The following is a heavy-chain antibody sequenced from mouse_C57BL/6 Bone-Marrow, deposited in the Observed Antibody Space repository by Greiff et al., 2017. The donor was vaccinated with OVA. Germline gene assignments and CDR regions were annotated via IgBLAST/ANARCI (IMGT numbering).Heavy chain of an antibody. J-gene: IGHJ1*03. CDR3: ARAPLLWYFDV. CDR1: GFTFSSYA. D-gene: IGHD1-1*01. CDR2: ISDGGSYT. Sequence: EVQGVESGGGLVKPGGSLKLSCAASGFTFSSYAMSWVRQTPEKRLEWVATISDGGSYTYYPDNVKGRFTISRDNAKNNLYLQMSHLKSEDTAMYYCARAPLLWYFDVWVQGPRSPSPQ. V-gene: IGHV5-4*01.